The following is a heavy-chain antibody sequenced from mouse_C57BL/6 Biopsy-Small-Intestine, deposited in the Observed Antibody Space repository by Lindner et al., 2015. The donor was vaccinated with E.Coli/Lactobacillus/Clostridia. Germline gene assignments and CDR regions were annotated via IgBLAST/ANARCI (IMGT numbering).Heavy chain of an antibody. J-gene: IGHJ2*01. D-gene: IGHD2-14*01. V-gene: IGHV10-3*01. CDR1: GFTFNTYA. CDR3: VRGGTSYYFDY. Sequence: VQLQESGGGLVQPKGSLKLSCAASGFTFNTYAMHWVRQAPGKGLEWVARIRSKSNNYATYYADSVKDRFTISRDDSQSMLYLQMNNLKTEDTATYYCVRGGTSYYFDYWGQGTTLTVSS. CDR2: IRSKSNNYAT.